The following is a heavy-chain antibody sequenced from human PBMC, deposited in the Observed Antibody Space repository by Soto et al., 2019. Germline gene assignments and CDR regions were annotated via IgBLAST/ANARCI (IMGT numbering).Heavy chain of an antibody. CDR1: GFRFSDHS. V-gene: IGHV3-48*02. J-gene: IGHJ4*02. CDR3: ARLPKGSLVTA. CDR2: ISSSSDNI. D-gene: IGHD2-21*02. Sequence: PGGSLRLSCVASGFRFSDHSMTWVRQSPGKGLQWIAYISSSSDNIYYAESVRGRFTVSGDNAKNALFLEMNSLRDDDTATYYCARLPKGSLVTAWGQGTRVTVSS.